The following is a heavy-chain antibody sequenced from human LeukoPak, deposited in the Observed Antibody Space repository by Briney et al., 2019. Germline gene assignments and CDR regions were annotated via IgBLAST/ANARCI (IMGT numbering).Heavy chain of an antibody. CDR2: ISYDGINE. CDR1: GFTFSIYN. D-gene: IGHD6-19*01. CDR3: AREFTSGWYDY. J-gene: IGHJ4*02. Sequence: PGGSLRLSCAASGFTFSIYNIHWVRRAPRKGLEWLAVISYDGINEYYADSVKGRFTISRDSSKNTLYLQMNSLRGEDTAVYFCAREFTSGWYDYWGQGTLVTVSS. V-gene: IGHV3-30-3*01.